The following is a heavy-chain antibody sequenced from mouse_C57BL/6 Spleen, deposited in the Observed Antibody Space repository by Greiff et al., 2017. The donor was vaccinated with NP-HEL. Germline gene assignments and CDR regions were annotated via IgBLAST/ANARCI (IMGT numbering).Heavy chain of an antibody. CDR3: ARGFYYGSSTGAY. Sequence: EVQRVESGGGLVKPGGSLKLSCAASGFTFSSYAMSWVRQTPEKRLEWVATISDGGSYTYYPDNVTGRFTISRDNAKNNLYLQMSHLKSEDTAMYYCARGFYYGSSTGAYWGQGTLVTVSA. J-gene: IGHJ3*01. D-gene: IGHD1-1*01. V-gene: IGHV5-4*01. CDR2: ISDGGSYT. CDR1: GFTFSSYA.